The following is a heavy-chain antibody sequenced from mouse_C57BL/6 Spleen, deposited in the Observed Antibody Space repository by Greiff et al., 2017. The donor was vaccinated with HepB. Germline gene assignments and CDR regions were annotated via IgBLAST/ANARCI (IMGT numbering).Heavy chain of an antibody. V-gene: IGHV5-12*01. CDR3: ARHDGYYGSVYFDV. J-gene: IGHJ1*03. D-gene: IGHD1-1*01. CDR1: GFTFSDYY. Sequence: EVQRVESGGGLVQPGGSLKLSCAASGFTFSDYYMYWVRQTPEKRLEWVAYISNGGGSTYYPDTVKGRFTISRDNAKNTLYLQMSRLKSEDTAMYYCARHDGYYGSVYFDVWGTGTTVTVSS. CDR2: ISNGGGST.